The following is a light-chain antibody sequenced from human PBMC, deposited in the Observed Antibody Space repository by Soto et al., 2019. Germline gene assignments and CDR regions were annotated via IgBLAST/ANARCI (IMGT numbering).Light chain of an antibody. CDR1: QGISSY. J-gene: IGKJ1*01. Sequence: AILMTQSPSSLSANPGDRVTITCRASQGISSYLAWYQQKPGKAPKRLIYAASSLQSGVPSRFSGSGSETEFTLTISGLQPGDSATYYCQQYNSYSPTFGQGTKVDIK. CDR3: QQYNSYSPT. V-gene: IGKV1-8*01. CDR2: AAS.